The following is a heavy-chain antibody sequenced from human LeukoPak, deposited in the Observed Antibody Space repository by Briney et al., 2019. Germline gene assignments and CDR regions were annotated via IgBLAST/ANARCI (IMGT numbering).Heavy chain of an antibody. CDR2: IYYSGST. J-gene: IGHJ4*02. Sequence: SETLSLTCTVSGGSISSSSFYWGWIRQPPGRGLEWIGSIYYSGSTSYNPSLKSRVTISVDTSKNQFSLKLSSVTAADTAVYYCARDVGATRVFDYWGQGTLVTVSS. CDR1: GGSISSSSFY. V-gene: IGHV4-39*07. CDR3: ARDVGATRVFDY. D-gene: IGHD1-26*01.